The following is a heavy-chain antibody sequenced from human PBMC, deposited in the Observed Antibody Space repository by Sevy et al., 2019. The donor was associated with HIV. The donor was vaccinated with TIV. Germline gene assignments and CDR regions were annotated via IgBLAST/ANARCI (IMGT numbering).Heavy chain of an antibody. D-gene: IGHD3-10*01. Sequence: ASVKVSCKASGYTFTSYDINWVRQATGQGLEWMGWMNPNSGNTGYAQKFQGRVTMTRNTSISTAYMELGSLRSEDTAVYYCASSRRTYYSGSGSNPALGLDYYYGMDVWGQGTTVTVSS. J-gene: IGHJ6*02. V-gene: IGHV1-8*01. CDR2: MNPNSGNT. CDR1: GYTFTSYD. CDR3: ASSRRTYYSGSGSNPALGLDYYYGMDV.